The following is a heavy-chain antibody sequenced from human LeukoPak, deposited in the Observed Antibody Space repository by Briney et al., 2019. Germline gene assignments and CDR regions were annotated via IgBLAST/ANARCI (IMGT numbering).Heavy chain of an antibody. V-gene: IGHV3-74*01. J-gene: IGHJ4*02. CDR2: INSDGSST. CDR3: ARDLYYTADY. Sequence: GGSLRLSCAASGFSFSSTWMHWVRQVPGKGLEWISRINSDGSSTIYADSVKGRFTISRDNTKNTLYLQMTSLRADDTAVYYCARDLYYTADYWGQGTLVTVSS. CDR1: GFSFSSTW. D-gene: IGHD2-8*01.